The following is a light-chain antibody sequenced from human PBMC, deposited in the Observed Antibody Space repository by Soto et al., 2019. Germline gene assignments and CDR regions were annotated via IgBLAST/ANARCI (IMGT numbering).Light chain of an antibody. J-gene: IGLJ2*01. V-gene: IGLV1-47*01. CDR1: SFNIGSNY. CDR3: AAWDDSLSGLV. CDR2: RNN. Sequence: QSVLTQPPSASGTPGQRVTISCSGSSFNIGSNYVYWYQQLPGTAPKLLIYRNNQRPPGVPDRFSGSKSGTSASLAISGLRSENEADYYCAAWDDSLSGLVFGGGTKLTVL.